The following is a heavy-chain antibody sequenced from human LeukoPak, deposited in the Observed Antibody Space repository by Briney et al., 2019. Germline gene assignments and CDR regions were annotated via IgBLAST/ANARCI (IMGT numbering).Heavy chain of an antibody. V-gene: IGHV3-74*01. CDR1: GFSFSVYW. CDR3: ATDYGDYTPGDFDY. CDR2: IKTDGSIT. Sequence: GGSLRLSCAASGFSFSVYWMHWVRQAPGKGPVWVSRIKTDGSITDYADFVKGRFTISRDNAKNTLYLQMNSLGAEDTAVYYCATDYGDYTPGDFDYWGQGTLVTVSS. D-gene: IGHD4-17*01. J-gene: IGHJ4*02.